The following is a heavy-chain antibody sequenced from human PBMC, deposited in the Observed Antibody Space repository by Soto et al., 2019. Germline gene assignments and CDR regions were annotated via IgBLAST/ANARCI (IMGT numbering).Heavy chain of an antibody. J-gene: IGHJ6*02. CDR2: ISGRGDTT. CDR3: AKDREGYGMDV. Sequence: VQLLESGGGLVQPGGSLRLSCAASGFTFSTYAMSWVRQAPGKGLQWVSSISGRGDTTDSVDSVKGRFTISRDNSKKTLFLQMNSLRAEDTAVYYCAKDREGYGMDVWGPGTTVTVSS. V-gene: IGHV3-23*01. CDR1: GFTFSTYA.